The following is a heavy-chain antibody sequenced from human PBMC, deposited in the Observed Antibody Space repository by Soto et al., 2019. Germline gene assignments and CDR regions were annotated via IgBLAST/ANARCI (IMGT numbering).Heavy chain of an antibody. J-gene: IGHJ6*02. V-gene: IGHV1-2*02. Sequence: GASVKFSCKASGYTFTGYYVHWVREAPGQGLEWMGWINPETGGTSYAQKFQGRVTLSRDTSINTAYLEVSRLRFDDAAVYFCARERYQVISDGMDVWGQGTTVTVSS. CDR2: INPETGGT. CDR3: ARERYQVISDGMDV. CDR1: GYTFTGYY. D-gene: IGHD2-2*01.